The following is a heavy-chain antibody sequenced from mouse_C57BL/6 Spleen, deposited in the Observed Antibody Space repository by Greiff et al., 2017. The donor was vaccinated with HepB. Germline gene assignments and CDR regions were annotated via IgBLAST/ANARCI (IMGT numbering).Heavy chain of an antibody. Sequence: EVHLVESGGGLVKPGGSLKLSCAASGFTFSSYTMSWVRQTPEKRLEWVATISGGGGNTYYPDSVKGRFTISRDNAKNTLYLQMSRLRSEDTALYYCARHGSNYGFAYWGQGTLVTVSA. CDR2: ISGGGGNT. V-gene: IGHV5-9*01. CDR3: ARHGSNYGFAY. J-gene: IGHJ3*01. D-gene: IGHD2-5*01. CDR1: GFTFSSYT.